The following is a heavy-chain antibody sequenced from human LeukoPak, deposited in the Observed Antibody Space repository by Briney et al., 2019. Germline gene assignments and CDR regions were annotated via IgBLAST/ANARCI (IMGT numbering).Heavy chain of an antibody. Sequence: ASVKVSCKASGYTFTSYGISWVRQAPGQGLEWMGWISAYNGNTNYAQKLQGRVTMTTDTSTSTAYMELRSLRSDDTAVYYCARVVVVVPAAIGWFDPWGQGTLVTVSS. J-gene: IGHJ5*02. CDR2: ISAYNGNT. CDR3: ARVVVVVPAAIGWFDP. V-gene: IGHV1-18*01. D-gene: IGHD2-2*01. CDR1: GYTFTSYG.